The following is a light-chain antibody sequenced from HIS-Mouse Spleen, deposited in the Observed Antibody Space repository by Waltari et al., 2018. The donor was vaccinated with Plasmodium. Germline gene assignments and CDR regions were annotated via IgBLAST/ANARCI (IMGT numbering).Light chain of an antibody. V-gene: IGKV3-15*01. Sequence: EIVMTQSPATLSVSPGERATLSCRASQSVSSNLAWYQQKPGQAPRLLIYGASTRATGIPARFSGSWSGTEVTLTISSLQSEDFAVYCCQQYNNWSFTFGPGTKVDIK. CDR3: QQYNNWSFT. CDR2: GAS. J-gene: IGKJ3*01. CDR1: QSVSSN.